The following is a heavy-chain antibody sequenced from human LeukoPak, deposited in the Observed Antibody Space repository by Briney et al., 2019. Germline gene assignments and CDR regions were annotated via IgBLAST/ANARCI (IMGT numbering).Heavy chain of an antibody. D-gene: IGHD5-18*01. V-gene: IGHV3-7*01. J-gene: IGHJ4*02. CDR2: IKQDGSMT. CDR3: ARDESGGYHVY. CDR1: GFTFSNYW. Sequence: GGSLRLSCAVSGFTFSNYWMSWVRQAPGRGLEWVANIKQDGSMTQYADSVRGRFTISRDNAKSSVYLQMSSLKAEDSAIYYCARDESGGYHVYWGQGTLVTVSS.